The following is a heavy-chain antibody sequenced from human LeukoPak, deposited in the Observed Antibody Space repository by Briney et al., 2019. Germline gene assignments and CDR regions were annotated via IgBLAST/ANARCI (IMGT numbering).Heavy chain of an antibody. V-gene: IGHV3-48*03. Sequence: GGSLRLSCAASGFTFSSYEMNWVRQAPGKGLEWVSYISSSGSTIYYADSVKGRFTISRDNAKNSLYLQMNSLRAEDTAVYYCARDSGGYCTNGVCSTFYYWGQGTLVTVSS. D-gene: IGHD2-8*01. CDR3: ARDSGGYCTNGVCSTFYY. J-gene: IGHJ4*02. CDR1: GFTFSSYE. CDR2: ISSSGSTI.